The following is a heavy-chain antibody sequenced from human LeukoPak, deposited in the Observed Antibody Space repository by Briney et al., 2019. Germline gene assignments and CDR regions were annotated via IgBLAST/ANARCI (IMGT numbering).Heavy chain of an antibody. CDR2: ISAYNGNT. V-gene: IGHV1-18*01. CDR1: GYSFSSYG. D-gene: IGHD7-27*01. J-gene: IGHJ6*02. CDR3: ASPGDDSKYYYYYGMDV. Sequence: GASVKVSCKASGYSFSSYGISWVRQAPGQGLEWMGWISAYNGNTNYAQKLQGRVTMTTDTSTSTAYMELRSLRSDDTAVYYCASPGDDSKYYYYYGMDVWGQGTTVTVSS.